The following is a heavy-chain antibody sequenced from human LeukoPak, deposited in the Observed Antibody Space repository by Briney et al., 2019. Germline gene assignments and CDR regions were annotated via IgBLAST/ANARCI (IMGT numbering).Heavy chain of an antibody. J-gene: IGHJ6*02. V-gene: IGHV3-23*01. D-gene: IGHD2-15*01. CDR3: AKDRYLFHCSGGSCYSAEVDYYYGMDV. Sequence: GGSLRLSCAASGFTFSSYAMSWVRQAPGKGLEWVSAISGSGGSTYYADSVKGRFTISRDNSKNTLYLQMNSLRAEDTAVYYCAKDRYLFHCSGGSCYSAEVDYYYGMDVWGQGTTVTVSS. CDR1: GFTFSSYA. CDR2: ISGSGGST.